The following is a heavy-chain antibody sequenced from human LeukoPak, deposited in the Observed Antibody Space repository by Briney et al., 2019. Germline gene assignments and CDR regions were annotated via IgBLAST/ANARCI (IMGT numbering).Heavy chain of an antibody. V-gene: IGHV3-11*01. CDR1: GSTFSDYY. Sequence: GGSQRLSCAASGSTFSDYYMSWIRQAPGKVLEWVSYISSSGSTIYYADSVKGRFTISRDNAKNSLYLQMNSLRAEDTAVYYCARCTGYSYGYSDYWGQGTLVTVSS. J-gene: IGHJ4*02. CDR2: ISSSGSTI. CDR3: ARCTGYSYGYSDY. D-gene: IGHD5-18*01.